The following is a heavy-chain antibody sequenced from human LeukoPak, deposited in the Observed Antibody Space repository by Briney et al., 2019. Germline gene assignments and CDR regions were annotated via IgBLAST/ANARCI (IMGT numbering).Heavy chain of an antibody. D-gene: IGHD2-2*01. CDR3: ARSRYGSTNCPYYFDY. CDR1: GGSISSSY. V-gene: IGHV4-59*01. Sequence: SETLSLTCTVSGGSISSSYWSWIRQPPGKGLELIGFFYYSGSTNYNPSLKSRVAISLDTSKNQFSLKMTSVTAADRAVYYCARSRYGSTNCPYYFDYGGPGTLVTVSS. CDR2: FYYSGST. J-gene: IGHJ4*02.